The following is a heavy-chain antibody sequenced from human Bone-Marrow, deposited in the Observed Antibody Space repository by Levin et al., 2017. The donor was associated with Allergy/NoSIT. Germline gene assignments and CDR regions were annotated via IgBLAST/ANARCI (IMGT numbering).Heavy chain of an antibody. J-gene: IGHJ5*02. V-gene: IGHV3-53*01. D-gene: IGHD6-13*01. Sequence: GESLKISCAASGFTVSSNYMSWVRQAPGKGLEWVSVIYSGGSTYYADSVKGRFTISRDNSKNTLYLQMNSLRAEDTAVYYCARVCSSSASANWFDPWGQGTLVTVSS. CDR3: ARVCSSSASANWFDP. CDR1: GFTVSSNY. CDR2: IYSGGST.